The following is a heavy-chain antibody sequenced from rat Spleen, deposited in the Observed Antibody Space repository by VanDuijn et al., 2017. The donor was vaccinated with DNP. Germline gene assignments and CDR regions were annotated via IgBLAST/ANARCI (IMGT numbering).Heavy chain of an antibody. Sequence: EVQLVESGGGLVQPGRSLKLSCAASGFTFSNYYMAWVRQEPPKGLEWVAAISTGGDTNFYRDSVEGRFTISRDNAKSTLDLQVNSLRSEDTSTYYCAILSDYWGQGVIVTGSS. CDR2: ISTGGDTN. CDR1: GFTFSNYY. CDR3: AILSDY. V-gene: IGHV5-25*01. J-gene: IGHJ2*01.